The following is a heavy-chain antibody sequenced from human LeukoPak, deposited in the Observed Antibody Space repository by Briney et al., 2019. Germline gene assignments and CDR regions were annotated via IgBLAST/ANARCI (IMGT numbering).Heavy chain of an antibody. Sequence: SETLSLTCTVSGGSISSYYWSWIRQPAGKGLEWIGRIYTSGSTNYNPSLKSRVTMSVDTSKNQFSLKLSSVTAADTAVYYCARVYYDSSGYYNQPYFDYWGQGTLVTVSS. CDR3: ARVYYDSSGYYNQPYFDY. CDR2: IYTSGST. D-gene: IGHD3-22*01. J-gene: IGHJ4*02. CDR1: GGSISSYY. V-gene: IGHV4-4*07.